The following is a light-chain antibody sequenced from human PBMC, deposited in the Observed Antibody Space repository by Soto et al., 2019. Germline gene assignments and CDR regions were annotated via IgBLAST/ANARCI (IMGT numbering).Light chain of an antibody. V-gene: IGKV3-11*01. J-gene: IGKJ1*01. Sequence: EIVLTQSPGTLSLSPGEKATLSCRASQSVSSYLAWYQQKPGQAPRLLIYDASNWATGIPARFSGSGSGTDFPLTISSLEPEDFAVYYCQQRRNWPGTFGQGTKVEIK. CDR3: QQRRNWPGT. CDR1: QSVSSY. CDR2: DAS.